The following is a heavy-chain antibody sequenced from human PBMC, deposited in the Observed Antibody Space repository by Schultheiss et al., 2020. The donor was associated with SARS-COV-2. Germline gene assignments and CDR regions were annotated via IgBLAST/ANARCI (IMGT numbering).Heavy chain of an antibody. CDR2: IYPADSET. V-gene: IGHV5-51*01. CDR3: ARRGYCSSTSCYDYYGMDV. Sequence: GESLKISCQGSGYSFTSYWIGWVRQMPGKGLEWMGIIYPADSETRYSPSFQGQVTISADKSISTAYLQWSSLKASDTAMYYCARRGYCSSTSCYDYYGMDVWGQGTTVTVSS. D-gene: IGHD2-2*01. J-gene: IGHJ6*02. CDR1: GYSFTSYW.